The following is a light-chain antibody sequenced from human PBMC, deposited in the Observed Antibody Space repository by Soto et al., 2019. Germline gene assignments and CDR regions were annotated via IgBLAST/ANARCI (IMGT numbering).Light chain of an antibody. Sequence: IQMAQSPSSLSASVGDRVTITFRAGQNIAKYLNWYQQKPGKAPLLLIYETSKLEIGVPSRFAGSGSGTDFTLTISSLQPEDFATYYCQETYSKPPTFGGGTKVDI. CDR2: ETS. CDR3: QETYSKPPT. CDR1: QNIAKY. V-gene: IGKV1-39*01. J-gene: IGKJ4*01.